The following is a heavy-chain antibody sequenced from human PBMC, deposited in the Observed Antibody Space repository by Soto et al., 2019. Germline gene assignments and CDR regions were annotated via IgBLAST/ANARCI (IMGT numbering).Heavy chain of an antibody. CDR2: IYHTGST. Sequence: SETLSLTCTVSGASISSGDYYWSWIRQPPGNGLEWIGYIYHTGSTYYNPSLKSRVTISIDTSKNLFSLRLNSVTAADTAVYYCARDGGYCSGASCYRFDPWGQGTLVTVSS. CDR1: GASISSGDYY. V-gene: IGHV4-30-4*01. J-gene: IGHJ5*02. D-gene: IGHD2-15*01. CDR3: ARDGGYCSGASCYRFDP.